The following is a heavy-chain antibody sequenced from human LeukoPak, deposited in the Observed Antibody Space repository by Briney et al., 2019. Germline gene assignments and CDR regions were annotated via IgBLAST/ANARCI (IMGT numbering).Heavy chain of an antibody. CDR2: IYSGGST. Sequence: GGSLRLSCAASGFTVSSNYMSWVRQAPGKGLEWVSVIYSGGSTYYAASVKGRFTISRDNSKNTLYLQMNSLRAGDTAVYYCARDRRGITGTTALDYWGQGTLVTVSS. V-gene: IGHV3-66*02. CDR3: ARDRRGITGTTALDY. D-gene: IGHD1-20*01. J-gene: IGHJ4*02. CDR1: GFTVSSNY.